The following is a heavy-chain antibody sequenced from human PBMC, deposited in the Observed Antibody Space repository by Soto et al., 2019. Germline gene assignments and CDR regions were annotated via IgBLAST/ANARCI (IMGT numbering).Heavy chain of an antibody. Sequence: EVQLLESGGGLVQPGGSLRLSCTASGFTFSSYAMSWVRQAPGKGLEWVSAISGSGGSTYYADSVRGRLTISRDNSKNTLYLQMNSLRAEDTAVYYCAKRTVGWYFDLWGRGTLVTVSS. D-gene: IGHD4-17*01. CDR2: ISGSGGST. CDR1: GFTFSSYA. CDR3: AKRTVGWYFDL. V-gene: IGHV3-23*01. J-gene: IGHJ2*01.